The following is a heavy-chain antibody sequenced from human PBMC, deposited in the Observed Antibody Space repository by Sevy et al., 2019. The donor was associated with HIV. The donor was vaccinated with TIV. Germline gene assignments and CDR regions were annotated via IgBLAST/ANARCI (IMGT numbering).Heavy chain of an antibody. CDR1: GFTFRSYW. V-gene: IGHV3-7*03. CDR2: IKQDGSEK. Sequence: GGSLRLSCAGSGFTFRSYWMSWVRQAPGKGLEWVANIKQDGSEKYYVDSVKGRFTISRDNAKSSLYLQMNSLRAEDTAVYYCAGGHKGYSIYYFYGMDVWGQGTTVTVSS. D-gene: IGHD3-22*01. CDR3: AGGHKGYSIYYFYGMDV. J-gene: IGHJ6*02.